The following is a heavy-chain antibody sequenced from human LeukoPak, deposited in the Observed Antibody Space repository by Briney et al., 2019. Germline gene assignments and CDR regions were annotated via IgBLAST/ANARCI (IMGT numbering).Heavy chain of an antibody. D-gene: IGHD5-12*01. CDR3: ARHSSGYDSSLDY. Sequence: GESLKISCKGSGYSFTSYWISWVRQMPGKGLEWMGRIDPSDSYMNYSPSFQGHVPFSTDKSISTAYLQWSSLKASDTAMYYCARHSSGYDSSLDYWGQGTLVTVSS. V-gene: IGHV5-10-1*01. CDR2: IDPSDSYM. J-gene: IGHJ4*02. CDR1: GYSFTSYW.